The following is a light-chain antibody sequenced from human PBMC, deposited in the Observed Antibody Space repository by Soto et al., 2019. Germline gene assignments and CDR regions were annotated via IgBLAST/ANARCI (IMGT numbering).Light chain of an antibody. V-gene: IGKV1-5*01. CDR2: DAY. Sequence: DIQMTQSPSTLSASVGDRVTITCRASQSISSWLAWYQQKPGKAPKLLIYDAYSLESGVQSRFSGSGSGTEFTLTISSLQPDDFATYYCQQYNSYSITFGQGTRLEI. CDR1: QSISSW. CDR3: QQYNSYSIT. J-gene: IGKJ5*01.